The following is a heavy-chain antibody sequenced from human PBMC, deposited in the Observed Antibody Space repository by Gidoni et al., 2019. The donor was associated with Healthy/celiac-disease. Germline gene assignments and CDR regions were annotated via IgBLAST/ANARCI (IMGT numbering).Heavy chain of an antibody. D-gene: IGHD2-15*01. V-gene: IGHV3-23*01. Sequence: EVQLLESGGGLVQPGGSLRLSCAASGFTFSSYAMSWVRQAPGKGLEWVSAISGSGGSTYYADSVKGRFTISRDNSKNTLYLQMNSLRAEDTAVYYCAKDREYCSGGSCYHHRGAFDIWGQGTMVTVSS. CDR3: AKDREYCSGGSCYHHRGAFDI. CDR2: ISGSGGST. J-gene: IGHJ3*02. CDR1: GFTFSSYA.